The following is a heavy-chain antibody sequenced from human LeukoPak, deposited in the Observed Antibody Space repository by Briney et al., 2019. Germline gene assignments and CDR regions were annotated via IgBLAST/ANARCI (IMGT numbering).Heavy chain of an antibody. CDR1: GGSFSGYY. CDR3: ARGGGVLDY. V-gene: IGHV4-34*01. Sequence: SETLSLTCAVYGGSFSGYYWSWIRQPPGKGLEWIEEINHSGSTNYNPSLKSRVTISVDTSKNQFSLKLSSVTAADTAVYYCARGGGVLDYWGQGTLVTVSS. CDR2: INHSGST. J-gene: IGHJ4*02. D-gene: IGHD3-16*01.